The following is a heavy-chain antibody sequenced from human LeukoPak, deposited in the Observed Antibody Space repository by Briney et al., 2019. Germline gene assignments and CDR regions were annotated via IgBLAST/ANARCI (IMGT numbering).Heavy chain of an antibody. D-gene: IGHD3-10*01. V-gene: IGHV3-11*06. CDR2: ISSSSSYT. Sequence: GGSLRLSCAASGFTFSDYYMSWIRQAPGKGLEWVSYISSSSSYTNYADSVKGRFTISRDNAKNSLYLQMNSLRAEDTAVYYCARDLADGSGSSPGYWGQGTLVTVSS. CDR3: ARDLADGSGSSPGY. CDR1: GFTFSDYY. J-gene: IGHJ4*02.